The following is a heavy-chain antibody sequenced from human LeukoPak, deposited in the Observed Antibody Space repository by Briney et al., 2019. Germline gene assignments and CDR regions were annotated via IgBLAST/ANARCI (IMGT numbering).Heavy chain of an antibody. CDR2: IYSGGST. V-gene: IGHV3-53*01. Sequence: GGSLRLSCAASGFTVSSNYMSWVRQAPGKGLEWVSVIYSGGSTYYADSVKGRFTISSDNSKNTLYLQMNSLRAEDTAVYYCVSFYETYWGRGTLVTVSS. CDR1: GFTVSSNY. J-gene: IGHJ4*02. D-gene: IGHD2/OR15-2a*01. CDR3: VSFYETY.